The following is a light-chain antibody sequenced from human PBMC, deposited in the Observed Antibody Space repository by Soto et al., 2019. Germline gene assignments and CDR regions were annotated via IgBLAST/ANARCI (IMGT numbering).Light chain of an antibody. J-gene: IGLJ1*01. V-gene: IGLV2-14*01. CDR2: DVT. Sequence: QSALTQPASVSGSPGQSITISCTGTGNDVGGYNYVSWYQQHPGKAPKLMIYDVTNRPSGVSNRFSGSKSGNTASLTISGLQAEDEAYYYCISFTSSTTRVFGAGTKVTVL. CDR3: ISFTSSTTRV. CDR1: GNDVGGYNY.